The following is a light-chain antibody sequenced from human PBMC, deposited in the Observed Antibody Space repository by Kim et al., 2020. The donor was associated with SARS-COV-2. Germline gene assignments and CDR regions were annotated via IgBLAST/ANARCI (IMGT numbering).Light chain of an antibody. V-gene: IGLV1-40*01. J-gene: IGLJ1*01. CDR1: TSTIRAGHA. CDR2: GDS. CDR3: QSYDDSLNGYV. Sequence: RVTSSCTRITSTIRAGHAVHWYQQLPGTAPKLLIYGDSNLPSGVPDRFSGSKSGTSASLAITGLQTEDEADYYCQSYDDSLNGYVFGTGTKVTV.